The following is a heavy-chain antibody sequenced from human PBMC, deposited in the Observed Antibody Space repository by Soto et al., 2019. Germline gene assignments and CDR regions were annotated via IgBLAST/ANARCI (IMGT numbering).Heavy chain of an antibody. CDR2: IMGSGGST. Sequence: EVQLLESGGGLVQPGGSLRLSCAASGFTFSSYAMSWVRQAPGQGLEWVSAIMGSGGSTYYADSVKGRFTISRDNSKNSLYLQMNSLRAEDTAVYYWAQEGGAFDIWGQGTMVTVAS. J-gene: IGHJ3*02. D-gene: IGHD3-16*01. CDR3: AQEGGAFDI. CDR1: GFTFSSYA. V-gene: IGHV3-23*01.